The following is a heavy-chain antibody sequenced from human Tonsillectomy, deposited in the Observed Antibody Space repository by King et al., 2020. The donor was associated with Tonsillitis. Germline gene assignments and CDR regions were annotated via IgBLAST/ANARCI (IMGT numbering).Heavy chain of an antibody. J-gene: IGHJ5*02. CDR2: IYYIGNT. Sequence: VQLQESGPGLVKPSQTLSLTCAVSGGAISSGGYSWSWIRQPPGKGLEWIGYIYYIGNTYYNPSLKSRVSISVDTAKNQFSLTMSSVTAADTAVYYGASGSPHSSGGACSSTAFTLFDPWGQGTLVTVSS. D-gene: IGHD2-15*01. CDR1: GGAISSGGYS. V-gene: IGHV4-30-4*07. CDR3: ASGSPHSSGGACSSTAFTLFDP.